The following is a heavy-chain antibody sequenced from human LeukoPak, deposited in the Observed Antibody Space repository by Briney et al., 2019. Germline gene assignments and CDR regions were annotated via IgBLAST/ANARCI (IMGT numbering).Heavy chain of an antibody. J-gene: IGHJ1*01. CDR2: ISAHSGNT. CDR1: GYTFISYG. V-gene: IGHV1-18*01. Sequence: ASVKVSCKASGYTFISYGFTWVRQAPGQGLEWMAWISAHSGNTNYAQKFQGRVTLTTDTSTNTAYMELRSLTSDDTAVYYCARGPPAYCRGGGSYRTEYFQHWGQGTLVTVSS. CDR3: ARGPPAYCRGGGSYRTEYFQH. D-gene: IGHD2-15*01.